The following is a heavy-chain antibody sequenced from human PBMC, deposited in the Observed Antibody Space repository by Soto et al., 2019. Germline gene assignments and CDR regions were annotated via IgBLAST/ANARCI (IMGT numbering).Heavy chain of an antibody. J-gene: IGHJ6*02. CDR3: ARIHRTTLCHRYGMDA. V-gene: IGHV4-59*01. Sequence: PSETLSLTSTVSGGSISGYFWTWIRQPPGKGLEWIGYIYYSGSTNNNPSLKSRLPISIDTSKNQFSLNLTSVTAADTVVYYCARIHRTTLCHRYGMDAWGHGATVTVSS. CDR2: IYYSGST. D-gene: IGHD1-1*01. CDR1: GGSISGYF.